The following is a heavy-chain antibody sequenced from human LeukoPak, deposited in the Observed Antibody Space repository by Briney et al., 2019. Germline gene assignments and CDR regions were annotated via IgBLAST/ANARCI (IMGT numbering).Heavy chain of an antibody. CDR3: ARGEGSEGFDY. D-gene: IGHD2-15*01. V-gene: IGHV3-21*04. CDR1: GFTFSSYS. CDR2: ISSSSSYI. Sequence: GGSLRLSCAASGFTFSSYSMNWVRQAPGKGLEWVSSISSSSSYIYYADSVKGRFTISRDNSKNTLYLQMNSLRAEDTAVYYCARGEGSEGFDYWGQGTLVTVSS. J-gene: IGHJ4*02.